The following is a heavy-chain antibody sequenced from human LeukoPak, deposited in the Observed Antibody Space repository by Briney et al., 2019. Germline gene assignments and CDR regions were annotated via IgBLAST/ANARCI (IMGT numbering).Heavy chain of an antibody. D-gene: IGHD2-15*01. V-gene: IGHV3-23*01. Sequence: PGGSLRLSCAASGFTFSSSAISSVRQAPGEGLERVSTTSDSGVYTYYADSVKGRFTISRDNSKITLYLQMNSLRAVDAALYYCAPSYCSGGSCSYRYYFDCWGQGTLVSVSS. CDR1: GFTFSSSA. CDR3: APSYCSGGSCSYRYYFDC. J-gene: IGHJ4*02. CDR2: TSDSGVYT.